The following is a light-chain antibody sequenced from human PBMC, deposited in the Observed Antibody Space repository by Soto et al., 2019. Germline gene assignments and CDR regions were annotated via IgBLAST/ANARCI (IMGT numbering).Light chain of an antibody. V-gene: IGKV3-11*01. J-gene: IGKJ1*01. CDR2: DAS. CDR3: QLYSNSPT. CDR1: QSVTTY. Sequence: DIVLTQSPATLSLSPGERATLSCRASQSVTTYLAWYQQKPGQAPRLLIYDASNRATGIPARFSGSGSGTDFTLTISSLEPEDFAVYYCQLYSNSPTFGQGTKVDIK.